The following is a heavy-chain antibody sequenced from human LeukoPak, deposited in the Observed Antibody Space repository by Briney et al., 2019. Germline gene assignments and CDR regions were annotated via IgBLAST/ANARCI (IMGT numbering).Heavy chain of an antibody. CDR1: GFTFSSYW. V-gene: IGHV3-7*03. D-gene: IGHD6-19*01. Sequence: GGSLRLSCAASGFTFSSYWISWVRQAPGKGLEWVANIKQDGSEKYYVDSVKGRFTISRDNAKNSLYLQMNSLRAEDTAVYYCARAHRSALDYWGQGTLVTVSS. CDR3: ARAHRSALDY. J-gene: IGHJ4*02. CDR2: IKQDGSEK.